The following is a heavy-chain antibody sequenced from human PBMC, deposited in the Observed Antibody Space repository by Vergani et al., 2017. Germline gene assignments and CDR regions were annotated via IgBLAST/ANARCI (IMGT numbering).Heavy chain of an antibody. CDR2: VFYGGRT. CDR1: GDSISTSSYA. J-gene: IGHJ5*02. Sequence: QMQLQESGPGLVKPSETLSLSCTVSGDSISTSSYAWGWIRQPPGKTLEWIGTVFYGGRTSYNPSLKSRVTLSLDTSKKQISLHLTSVTAADTAVYYCARSVGGYQLLWFDPWGQGTLVTVSS. D-gene: IGHD2-2*01. CDR3: ARSVGGYQLLWFDP. V-gene: IGHV4-39*01.